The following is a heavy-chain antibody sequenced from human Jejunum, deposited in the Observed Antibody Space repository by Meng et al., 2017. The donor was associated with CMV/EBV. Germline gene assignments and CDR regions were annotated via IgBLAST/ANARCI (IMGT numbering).Heavy chain of an antibody. CDR1: GGSISTYY. CDR3: ARHQNGGTYPLDY. V-gene: IGHV4-59*08. D-gene: IGHD3-16*02. Sequence: QGPLQESGPGLVKPSGTLSLPGAASGGSISTYYGSWIRQPPGKGLEWIGNNYYSGSTNYNPSLASRVTISVDSSKNQFSLKLSSVTAADTAVYYCARHQNGGTYPLDYWGQGTLVTVSS. J-gene: IGHJ4*02. CDR2: NYYSGST.